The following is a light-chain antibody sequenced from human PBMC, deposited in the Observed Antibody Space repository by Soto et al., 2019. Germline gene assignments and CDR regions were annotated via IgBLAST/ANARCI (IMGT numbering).Light chain of an antibody. Sequence: EIVLTQSPGTLSLSPGERATLSCRASQSADGRFLAWYQHKPGQAPRLLIYGVSSRATGIPDRFSGSGSGTDFTLTITILEPEDSAVYYCQRPGTFGPGTRLEIK. J-gene: IGKJ3*01. CDR2: GVS. CDR1: QSADGRF. V-gene: IGKV3-20*01. CDR3: QRPGT.